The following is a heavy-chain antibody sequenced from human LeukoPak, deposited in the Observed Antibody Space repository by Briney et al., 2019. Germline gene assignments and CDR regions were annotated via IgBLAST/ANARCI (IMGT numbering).Heavy chain of an antibody. D-gene: IGHD3-22*01. CDR1: GFTFSSYA. V-gene: IGHV3-30-3*01. CDR2: ISYDGSNK. Sequence: PGGSLRLSCAASGFTFSSYAMHWVRQAPGKGLEWVAVISYDGSNKYYADSVKGRFTISRDNSKNTLYLQMNSLRAEDTAVYYCARDPYYDSSGSLDNWGQGTLVTVSS. J-gene: IGHJ4*02. CDR3: ARDPYYDSSGSLDN.